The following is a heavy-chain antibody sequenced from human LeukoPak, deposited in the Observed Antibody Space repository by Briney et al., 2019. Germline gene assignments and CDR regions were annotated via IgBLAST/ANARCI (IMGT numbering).Heavy chain of an antibody. Sequence: GRSLRLSCAASGFTLGTFGMHWVRLAPGEGLEWVAVISYHKKNIYYADSVKGRFTISRDNSKNMLYLQMNSLRVEDTAVYYCAKEPGPGYYFDYCGQGTLVTISS. CDR3: AKEPGPGYYFDY. D-gene: IGHD3-10*01. V-gene: IGHV3-30*18. CDR2: ISYHKKNI. CDR1: GFTLGTFG. J-gene: IGHJ4*02.